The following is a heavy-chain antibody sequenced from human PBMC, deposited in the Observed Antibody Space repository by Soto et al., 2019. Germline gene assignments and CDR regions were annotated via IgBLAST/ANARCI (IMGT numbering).Heavy chain of an antibody. CDR2: IYWDDDK. D-gene: IGHD3-10*01. J-gene: IGHJ3*02. V-gene: IGHV2-5*02. CDR1: GFSLSTSGVG. Sequence: QITLKESGPTLVKPTQTLTLTCTFSGFSLSTSGVGVGWIRQPPGKALEWLALIYWDDDKRYSPSLKSRLTTTKDTSKNQVVLKMTNMDPVETAKYYCAHRGFSITMFRGDAFDIWGQGTMVTVSS. CDR3: AHRGFSITMFRGDAFDI.